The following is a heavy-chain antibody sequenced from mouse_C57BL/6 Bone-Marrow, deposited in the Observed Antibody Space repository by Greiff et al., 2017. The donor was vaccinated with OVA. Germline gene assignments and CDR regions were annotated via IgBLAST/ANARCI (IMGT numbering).Heavy chain of an antibody. J-gene: IGHJ4*01. CDR3: ARHYGYPYYDAMDY. CDR1: GFSLTSYG. V-gene: IGHV2-6-1*01. Sequence: VKLVESGPGLVAPSQSLSITCTVSGFSLTSYGVHWVRQPPGKGLEWLVVIWSAGSTTYNSALNSRLSISKDNSKSQVFLKMNSHQTDDTAMDYCARHYGYPYYDAMDYWGQGNSVTVSS. CDR2: IWSAGST. D-gene: IGHD2-2*01.